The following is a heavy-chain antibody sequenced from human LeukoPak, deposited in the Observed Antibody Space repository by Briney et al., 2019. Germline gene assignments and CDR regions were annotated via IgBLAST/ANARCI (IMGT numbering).Heavy chain of an antibody. CDR1: GGSISSYY. D-gene: IGHD4-11*01. J-gene: IGHJ5*02. V-gene: IGHV4-39*01. CDR3: ARRANDYSMDWFDP. Sequence: SETLSLTCTVSGGSISSYYWSWIRQPPGKGLEWIGIIYYSGSTYYNPSLKSRVTISVDTSKNQFSLKLSSVTAADTAVYYCARRANDYSMDWFDPWGQGTLVTVSS. CDR2: IYYSGST.